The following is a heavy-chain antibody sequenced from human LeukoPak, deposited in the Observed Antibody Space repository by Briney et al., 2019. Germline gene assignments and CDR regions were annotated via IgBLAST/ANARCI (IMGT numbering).Heavy chain of an antibody. V-gene: IGHV1-46*01. Sequence: ASVTVSFMASGYTFTIYYMHWVRQAPGQGLEWMGIINPSGGSTSYAQKFQGRVTMTRDTSTSTVYMELSSLRSEDTAVYYCARAGGHYGMDVWGQGTTVTVSS. CDR1: GYTFTIYY. J-gene: IGHJ6*02. CDR3: ARAGGHYGMDV. CDR2: INPSGGST. D-gene: IGHD2-15*01.